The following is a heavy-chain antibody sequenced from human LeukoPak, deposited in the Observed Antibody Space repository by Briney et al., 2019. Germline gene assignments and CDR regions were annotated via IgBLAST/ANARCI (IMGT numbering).Heavy chain of an antibody. CDR2: IRYDGSNK. Sequence: GGSLRLSCAASGFAFSSYGMHWVRQAPGKGLEWVAFIRYDGSNKYYADSVKGRFTISRDNSRNTLYLQMNSLRAEDTAVYYCARGRYYGSGSYTDYWGQGTLVTVSS. J-gene: IGHJ4*02. CDR1: GFAFSSYG. D-gene: IGHD3-10*01. CDR3: ARGRYYGSGSYTDY. V-gene: IGHV3-30*02.